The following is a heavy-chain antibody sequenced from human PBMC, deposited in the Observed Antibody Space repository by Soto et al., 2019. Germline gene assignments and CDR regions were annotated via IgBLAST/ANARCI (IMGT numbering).Heavy chain of an antibody. D-gene: IGHD3-3*01. CDR3: ARATIFGVVLPFDP. V-gene: IGHV3-21*01. J-gene: IGHJ5*02. Sequence: GGSLRLSCAASGFTFSSYSMNWVRQAPGKGLEWVSSISSSSSYIYYADSVKDRFTISRDNAKNSLYLQMNSLRAEDTAVYYCARATIFGVVLPFDPWGQGTLVTVSS. CDR2: ISSSSSYI. CDR1: GFTFSSYS.